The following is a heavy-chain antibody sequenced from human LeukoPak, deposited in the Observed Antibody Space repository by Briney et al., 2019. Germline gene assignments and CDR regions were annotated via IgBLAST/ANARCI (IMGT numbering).Heavy chain of an antibody. D-gene: IGHD6-25*01. CDR1: GGSISSYY. CDR3: ARDQRLGYYYDGMDV. J-gene: IGHJ6*02. CDR2: IYYSGST. Sequence: SETLSLTCTVSGGSISSYYWSWIRQPPGKGLEWIGYIYYSGSTNYNPSLKSRVTISVDTSKNQFSLKLSSVTAADTAVYYCARDQRLGYYYDGMDVWGQGTTVTVSS. V-gene: IGHV4-59*01.